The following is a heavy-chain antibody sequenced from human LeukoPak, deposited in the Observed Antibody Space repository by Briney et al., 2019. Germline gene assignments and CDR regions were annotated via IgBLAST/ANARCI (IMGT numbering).Heavy chain of an antibody. Sequence: GASVKVSCKASGGTFSSYAISWVRQAPGQGLEWMGGIIPIFGTANYAQKFQGRVTITADKSTSTAYMELSSLRSEDTAVYYCARPSYYYDSSGSLDYWGQGTLVTVSS. J-gene: IGHJ4*02. CDR1: GGTFSSYA. CDR3: ARPSYYYDSSGSLDY. V-gene: IGHV1-69*06. D-gene: IGHD3-22*01. CDR2: IIPIFGTA.